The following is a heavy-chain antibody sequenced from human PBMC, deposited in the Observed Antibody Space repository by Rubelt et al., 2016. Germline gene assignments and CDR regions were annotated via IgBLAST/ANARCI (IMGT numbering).Heavy chain of an antibody. J-gene: IGHJ5*02. Sequence: QLQLQESGPGLVQPSETLSLTCTVSGGSISSSSYYWGWLRQPPGKVLEWIGSIYYSGSTYYNPSLQGRVTISVDTAKNQFSRKRSSVTAADTAGDYGARVTEQLVHWFDPWGQGTLVTVSS. D-gene: IGHD6-6*01. CDR3: ARVTEQLVHWFDP. CDR2: IYYSGST. V-gene: IGHV4-39*07. CDR1: GGSISSSSYY.